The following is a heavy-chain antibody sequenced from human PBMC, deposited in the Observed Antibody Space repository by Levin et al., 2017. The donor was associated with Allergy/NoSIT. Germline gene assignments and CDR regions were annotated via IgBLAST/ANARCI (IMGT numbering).Heavy chain of an antibody. V-gene: IGHV3-21*06. CDR1: GFTFSSYS. J-gene: IGHJ4*02. Sequence: GGSLRLSCAASGFTFSSYSMNWVRQAPGKGLEWVSSISSASSFIFYADSVNGRFTISRDNAKNSLYLEMSSLRADDTAVYYCARETGIRCYGSDSRPCYFDYWGQGTLVTVSS. D-gene: IGHD2-15*01. CDR2: ISSASSFI. CDR3: ARETGIRCYGSDSRPCYFDY.